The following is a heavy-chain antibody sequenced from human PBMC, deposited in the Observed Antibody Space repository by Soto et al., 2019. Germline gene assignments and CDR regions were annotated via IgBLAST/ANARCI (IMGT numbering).Heavy chain of an antibody. CDR1: GGTFSSYA. CDR3: ARETLYCSSTSCYIWFDT. Sequence: ASVKVSCKASGGTFSSYAISWVRQAPGQGLEWMGGIIPIFGTANYAQKFQGRVTITADESTSTAYMELSSLRSEDTAVYYCARETLYCSSTSCYIWFDTWGQGTLVTVSS. V-gene: IGHV1-69*13. CDR2: IIPIFGTA. D-gene: IGHD2-2*02. J-gene: IGHJ5*02.